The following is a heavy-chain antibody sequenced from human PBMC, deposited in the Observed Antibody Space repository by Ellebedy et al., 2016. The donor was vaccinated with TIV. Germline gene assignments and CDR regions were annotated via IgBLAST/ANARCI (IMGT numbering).Heavy chain of an antibody. V-gene: IGHV4-59*12. Sequence: MPSETLSLTCTVSGDSINSSSWSWIRQPPGKGLEWVGCVSNRGKTSYNPSLNSRVTISLDTSKNQFSLKLSSATAADTAVYYCARDSGIPLGFDSWGQGILVTVSS. J-gene: IGHJ4*02. CDR1: GDSINSSS. CDR3: ARDSGIPLGFDS. CDR2: VSNRGKT. D-gene: IGHD5-18*01.